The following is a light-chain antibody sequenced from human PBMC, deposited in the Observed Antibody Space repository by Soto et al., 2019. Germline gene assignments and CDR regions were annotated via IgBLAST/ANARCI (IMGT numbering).Light chain of an antibody. V-gene: IGKV1-33*01. CDR1: QGIVSY. CDR2: DAS. Sequence: DVQMTQSPSSLSASVGDRATITCQASQGIVSYLNRYQHKRGKAPKLLIYDASILEAWVPSRFSGSGSGSEFTFTISSLQAEGVSTYYCQHREYPPMFGPGTTVDFK. J-gene: IGKJ3*01. CDR3: QHREYPPM.